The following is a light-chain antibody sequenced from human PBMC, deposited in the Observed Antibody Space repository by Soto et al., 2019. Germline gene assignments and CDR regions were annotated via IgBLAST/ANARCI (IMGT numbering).Light chain of an antibody. CDR2: GAS. J-gene: IGKJ2*01. CDR1: QSISRYY. Sequence: VLTQSPGTLSLSPGERATISCRARQSISRYYLAWYQHKPGQAPRLLMNGASSRATGIPHRFSGSGSGSDFTLTIISLEPEDCGVYYCQQTGGSPPYTFGHGTRLEIK. V-gene: IGKV3-20*01. CDR3: QQTGGSPPYT.